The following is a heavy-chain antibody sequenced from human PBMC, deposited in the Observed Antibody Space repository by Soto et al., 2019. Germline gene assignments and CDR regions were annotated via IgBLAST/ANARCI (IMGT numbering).Heavy chain of an antibody. Sequence: GESLKISCKGSGYSFTSYWIGWVRQMPGKGLEWMGIIYPGDSDTRYSPSFQGQVTISADKSISTAYLQWSSLKASDTAMYYCASTTKAYYYYYGMDVCGQGTTVTVYS. CDR3: ASTTKAYYYYYGMDV. D-gene: IGHD1-26*01. J-gene: IGHJ6*02. CDR1: GYSFTSYW. V-gene: IGHV5-51*01. CDR2: IYPGDSDT.